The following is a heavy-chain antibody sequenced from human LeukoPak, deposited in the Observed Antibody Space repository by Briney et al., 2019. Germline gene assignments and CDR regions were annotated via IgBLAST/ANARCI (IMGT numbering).Heavy chain of an antibody. J-gene: IGHJ4*02. CDR2: IYDSGST. Sequence: SETLSLTCTVSGGSISSYYWSWIRQPPGKGLEWIGYIYDSGSTNYNPSLKSRVTISVDTSKNQFSLKLSSVTAADTAVHYCARHMYSGRYYGTDYWGQGTLVTVSS. CDR3: ARHMYSGRYYGTDY. V-gene: IGHV4-59*08. CDR1: GGSISSYY. D-gene: IGHD1-26*01.